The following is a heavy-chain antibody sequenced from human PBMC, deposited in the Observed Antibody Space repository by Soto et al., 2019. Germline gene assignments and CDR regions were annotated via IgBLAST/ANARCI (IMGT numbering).Heavy chain of an antibody. CDR2: IRASGDST. Sequence: PGGSLRLSCAASGFTFSSYDMSWVRQAPGKGLEWVSAIRASGDSTYYADSVKGRFTISRDNSKNTLYLQMNALRGEDTAVYYCAKNKVDTAMRASYYYYGMDVWGQGTTVTVSS. CDR1: GFTFSSYD. CDR3: AKNKVDTAMRASYYYYGMDV. V-gene: IGHV3-23*01. D-gene: IGHD5-18*01. J-gene: IGHJ6*02.